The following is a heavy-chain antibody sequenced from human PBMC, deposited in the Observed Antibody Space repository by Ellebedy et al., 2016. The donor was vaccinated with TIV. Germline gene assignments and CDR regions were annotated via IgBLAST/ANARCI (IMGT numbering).Heavy chain of an antibody. CDR2: INAGNGKT. J-gene: IGHJ4*02. CDR3: ARDFLYGSGSYYNDDYFDY. V-gene: IGHV1-3*01. CDR1: GYSFTFYA. Sequence: AASVKVSCKASGYSFTFYAIHWARQAPGQRLEWMGWINAGNGKTQYSQKFQGRVTITRDTTASTAYMELSSLRSEDTAIYYCARDFLYGSGSYYNDDYFDYWGQGTLVTVSS. D-gene: IGHD3-10*01.